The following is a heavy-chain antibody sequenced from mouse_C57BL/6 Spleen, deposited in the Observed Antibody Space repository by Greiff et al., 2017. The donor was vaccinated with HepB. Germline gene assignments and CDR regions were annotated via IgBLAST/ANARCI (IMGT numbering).Heavy chain of an antibody. CDR1: GFNIKDYY. CDR3: ARSHDGSRGFAY. CDR2: SDPEDGET. D-gene: IGHD1-1*01. Sequence: EVQLQESGAELVKPGASVKLSCTASGFNIKDYYMHWVKQRTEQGLEWIGRSDPEDGETKYAPKFQGKATITADTSSNTAYLPLRSLTSEDTAVYYCARSHDGSRGFAYWGQGTLVTVSA. J-gene: IGHJ3*01. V-gene: IGHV14-2*01.